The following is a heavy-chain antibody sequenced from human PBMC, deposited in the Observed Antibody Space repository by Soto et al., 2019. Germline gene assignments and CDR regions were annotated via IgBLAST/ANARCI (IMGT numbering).Heavy chain of an antibody. CDR2: IIPIVGTG. J-gene: IGHJ6*02. CDR1: GGSFSSYA. V-gene: IGHV1-69*13. D-gene: IGHD3-22*01. CDR3: ARAMIGSNYYYYYGMDV. Sequence: GASVKVSCKASGGSFSSYAISWVRQAPGQGLEWMGGIIPIVGTGNYAQNFQGRVTITADESASTAYMELSSLRSEDTAVYYCARAMIGSNYYYYYGMDVWGQGTTVTVSS.